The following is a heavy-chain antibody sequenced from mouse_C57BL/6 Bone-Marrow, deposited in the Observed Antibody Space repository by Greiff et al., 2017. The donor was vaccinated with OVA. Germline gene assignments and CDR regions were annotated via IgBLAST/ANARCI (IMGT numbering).Heavy chain of an antibody. CDR1: GFTFSNYW. CDR2: IRLKSDNYAT. Sequence: EVQRVESGGGLVQPGGSMKLSCVASGFTFSNYWMNWVRQSPEKGLEWVAQIRLKSDNYATHYAESVKGRFTISRDDAKCSVYLQMNNLRAGDTGIYYCTDDYGFDYARDYWGQGTSDTVSS. J-gene: IGHJ4*01. D-gene: IGHD2-4*01. CDR3: TDDYGFDYARDY. V-gene: IGHV6-3*01.